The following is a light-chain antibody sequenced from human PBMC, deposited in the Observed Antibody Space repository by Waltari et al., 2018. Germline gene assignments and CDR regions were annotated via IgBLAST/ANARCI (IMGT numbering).Light chain of an antibody. CDR2: QVS. V-gene: IGLV3-1*01. CDR1: KLADQF. Sequence: SHELTQPPSVSVSPGQTASITCSGDKLADQFVCWYQHKSGQSPVFIIYQVSKRPSGIPERFSGSNSGNTATLTISGTQAMDEADYYCQAWDRSPSFGTGTKVSVL. CDR3: QAWDRSPS. J-gene: IGLJ1*01.